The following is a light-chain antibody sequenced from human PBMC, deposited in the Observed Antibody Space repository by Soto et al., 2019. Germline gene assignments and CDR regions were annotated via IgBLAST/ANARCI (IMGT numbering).Light chain of an antibody. J-gene: IGKJ1*01. V-gene: IGKV3-20*01. Sequence: EIVLTQSPGTLSLSPGERATLSCRASQSVSSSYLAGYQQKPGQAPRLLIYGASSRATGIPDRFSGSGSGTDFTLTINRLEPEDCALYYCQQYGSSPPTFGQGTKVDIK. CDR2: GAS. CDR1: QSVSSSY. CDR3: QQYGSSPPT.